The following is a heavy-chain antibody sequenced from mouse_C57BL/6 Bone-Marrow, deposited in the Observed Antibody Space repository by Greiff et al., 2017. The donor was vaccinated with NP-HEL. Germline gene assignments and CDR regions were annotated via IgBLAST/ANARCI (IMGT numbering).Heavy chain of an antibody. Sequence: VKLVESGEGLVKPGGSLKLSCAASGFTFSSYAMSWVRQTPEKRLEWVAYISSGGDYIYYADTVKGRFTISRDNARNTLYLQMSSLKSEDTAMYYCTDYDRFYAMDYWGQGTSVTVSS. CDR1: GFTFSSYA. V-gene: IGHV5-9-1*02. CDR3: TDYDRFYAMDY. CDR2: ISSGGDYI. D-gene: IGHD2-4*01. J-gene: IGHJ4*01.